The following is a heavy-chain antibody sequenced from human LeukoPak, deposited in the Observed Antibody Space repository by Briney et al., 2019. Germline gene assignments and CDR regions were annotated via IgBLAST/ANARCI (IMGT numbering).Heavy chain of an antibody. V-gene: IGHV3-30-3*01. CDR3: ASARSGYSVDY. D-gene: IGHD3-22*01. CDR1: GFTFSSYA. Sequence: GGSLRLSCAASGFTFSSYAMHWVRHAPGKGLEWVAVISYDGSNKYYADSVKGRFTISRDNSKNTLYLQMNSLRAEDTAVYYCASARSGYSVDYWGQGTLVTVSS. CDR2: ISYDGSNK. J-gene: IGHJ4*02.